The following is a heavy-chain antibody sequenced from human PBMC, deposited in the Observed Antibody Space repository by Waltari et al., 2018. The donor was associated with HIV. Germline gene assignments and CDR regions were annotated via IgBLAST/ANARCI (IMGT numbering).Heavy chain of an antibody. V-gene: IGHV3-74*01. CDR2: MSADGRST. D-gene: IGHD6-19*01. Sequence: EVQLVESGGGLVQPGGSLRLSCAASGVTFSRYWRHWVRQVPGKGLVWVSRMSADGRSTTDADSVKGRFTISRDNAKSTLYLEMNSLGAEDTAVYYCVRDLLNIGVAGTVWGQGTMVTVSS. CDR3: VRDLLNIGVAGTV. J-gene: IGHJ3*01. CDR1: GVTFSRYW.